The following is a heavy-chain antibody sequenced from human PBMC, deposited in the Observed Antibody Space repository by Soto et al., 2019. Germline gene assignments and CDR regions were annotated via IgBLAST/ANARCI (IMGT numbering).Heavy chain of an antibody. V-gene: IGHV4-34*01. D-gene: IGHD5-12*01. Sequence: SETLSLTCAVYGGSFSGYYWSWIRQPPGKGLEWIGEINHSGSTNYNPSLKSRVTISVDTSKNQFSLKPSSVTAADTAVYYCARGGGYDPLLYFDYWGQGTLVTVSS. CDR2: INHSGST. CDR3: ARGGGYDPLLYFDY. J-gene: IGHJ4*02. CDR1: GGSFSGYY.